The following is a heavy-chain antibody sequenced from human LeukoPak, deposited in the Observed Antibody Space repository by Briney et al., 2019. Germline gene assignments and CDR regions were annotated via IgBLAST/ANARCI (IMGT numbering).Heavy chain of an antibody. V-gene: IGHV1-2*02. CDR3: ARRIAVAGSPVYYFDY. Sequence: ASVTVSCTSSAYTLSVYYMHWVRQAPGQGLEWMGWINPKSGVTNYAQKFQGRVTMTWDTSINTTFMELSRLRSDDTAVYYCARRIAVAGSPVYYFDYWGPGTLVTVSS. D-gene: IGHD6-19*01. CDR2: INPKSGVT. J-gene: IGHJ4*02. CDR1: AYTLSVYY.